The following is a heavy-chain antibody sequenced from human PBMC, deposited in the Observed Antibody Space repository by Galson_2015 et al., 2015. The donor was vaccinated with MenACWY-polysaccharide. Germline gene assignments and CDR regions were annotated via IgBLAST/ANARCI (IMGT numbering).Heavy chain of an antibody. V-gene: IGHV3-23*01. CDR1: GFTFSSYA. Sequence: SLRLCCAASGFTFSSYAMSWVRQAPGKGLEWVSAISGSGGSTYYEDSVKGRFTISRDNSKNTLYLQMNSLRAEDTAVYYCAKGSYDFGPPYSADYYYYYYMDVWGKGTTVTVSS. CDR2: ISGSGGST. CDR3: AKGSYDFGPPYSADYYYYYYMDV. J-gene: IGHJ6*03. D-gene: IGHD4-17*01.